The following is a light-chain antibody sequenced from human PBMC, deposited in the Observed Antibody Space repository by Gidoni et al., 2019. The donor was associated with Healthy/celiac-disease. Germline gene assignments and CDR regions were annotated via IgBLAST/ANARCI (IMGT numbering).Light chain of an antibody. CDR1: QSVSSY. CDR2: DAS. J-gene: IGKJ5*01. V-gene: IGKV3-11*01. CDR3: RQRGNWAPGA. Sequence: IASTQSPATLSLSPGERATLSCRASQSVSSYLACYQQQPGQAPRLLIYDASNRATGIPARLSGSGSGTDFTLTISSLVPEDCAVYYCRQRGNWAPGAFGQGTRLEIK.